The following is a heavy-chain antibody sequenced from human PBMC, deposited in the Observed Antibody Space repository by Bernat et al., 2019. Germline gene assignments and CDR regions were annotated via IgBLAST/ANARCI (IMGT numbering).Heavy chain of an antibody. Sequence: EVQLFESGGGLVQPGGSLRLSCAASGFTFNSYAMSWVRQAPGKGLEWVSAFSGSGGSTYYADSVKGRFTVSRDNSKNTLYLQMNSLRAEDTALYCCAKATGVVAPTYIDYWGQGTLVTVSS. CDR3: AKATGVVAPTYIDY. V-gene: IGHV3-23*01. D-gene: IGHD2-15*01. J-gene: IGHJ4*02. CDR1: GFTFNSYA. CDR2: FSGSGGST.